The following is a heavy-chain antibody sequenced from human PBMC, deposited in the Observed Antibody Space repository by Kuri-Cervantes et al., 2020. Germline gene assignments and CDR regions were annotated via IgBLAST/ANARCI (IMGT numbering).Heavy chain of an antibody. J-gene: IGHJ4*02. CDR2: ISYDGSNK. Sequence: LSLTCAASGFTFSSYTMHWVRQAPGKGLEWVAVISYDGSNKYYADSVKGRFTISRDNSKNTLYLQMNSLRAEDTAVYYCARSNIAAAGTNFDYWGQGTLVTVSS. V-gene: IGHV3-30-3*01. CDR3: ARSNIAAAGTNFDY. CDR1: GFTFSSYT. D-gene: IGHD6-13*01.